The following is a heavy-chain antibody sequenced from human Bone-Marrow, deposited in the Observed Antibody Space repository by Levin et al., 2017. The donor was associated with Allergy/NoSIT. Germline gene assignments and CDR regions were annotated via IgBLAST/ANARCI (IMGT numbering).Heavy chain of an antibody. Sequence: SQTLSLTCTVAGDSVPSDSYYWSWIRQPPGKGLEWIGYIYSSGNTNYNPSLKSRVTISVDTSKNQFSLKLTSVTAADTAVYYCAGRYTSSWHGDFDYWGQGTLVNASS. J-gene: IGHJ4*02. CDR1: GDSVPSDSYY. V-gene: IGHV4-61*01. CDR2: IYSSGNT. D-gene: IGHD6-13*01. CDR3: AGRYTSSWHGDFDY.